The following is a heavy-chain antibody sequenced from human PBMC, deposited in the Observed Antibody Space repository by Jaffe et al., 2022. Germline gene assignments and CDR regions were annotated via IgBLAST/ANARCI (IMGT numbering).Heavy chain of an antibody. CDR1: GFTFSSYG. CDR2: IRYDGSNK. J-gene: IGHJ2*01. V-gene: IGHV3-30*02. Sequence: QVQLVESGGGVVQPGGSLRLSCAASGFTFSSYGMHWVRQAPGKGLEWVAFIRYDGSNKYNADSVKGRFTISRDNSKNTLYLQMNSLRAEDTAVYYCAKDVARRDWYFDLWGRGTLVTVSS. D-gene: IGHD2-21*01. CDR3: AKDVARRDWYFDL.